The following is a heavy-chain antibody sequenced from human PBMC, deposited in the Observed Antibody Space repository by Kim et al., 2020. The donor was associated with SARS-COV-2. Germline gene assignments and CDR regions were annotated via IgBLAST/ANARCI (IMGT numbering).Heavy chain of an antibody. CDR1: GYTFTNYA. CDR3: ARVIWGTYRYTDY. CDR2: INTDTGNP. Sequence: ALVKVSCKASGYTFTNYARSWVRQAPGQGLEWMGWINTDTGNPTYAQAFTRRFVFSVDTSVTTAYLQISSLEAEDTALYYRARVIWGTYRYTDYWGQGTLVTVSS. V-gene: IGHV7-4-1*02. D-gene: IGHD3-16*02. J-gene: IGHJ4*02.